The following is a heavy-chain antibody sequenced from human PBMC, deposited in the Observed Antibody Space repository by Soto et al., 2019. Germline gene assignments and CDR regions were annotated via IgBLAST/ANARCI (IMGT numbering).Heavy chain of an antibody. J-gene: IGHJ5*01. D-gene: IGHD2-8*01. CDR1: GGAVTNAGNY. CDR2: IYSSGST. CDR3: ARLIGNSWLDS. V-gene: IGHV4-31*03. Sequence: PSETLSLTCTVSGGAVTNAGNYWNWIRQHPGKGLEWIGNIYSSGSTSFNPSLKSRITINPDTSNNQLSLQLNSVTPDDTAVYYCARLIGNSWLDSWGQGTLVTVSS.